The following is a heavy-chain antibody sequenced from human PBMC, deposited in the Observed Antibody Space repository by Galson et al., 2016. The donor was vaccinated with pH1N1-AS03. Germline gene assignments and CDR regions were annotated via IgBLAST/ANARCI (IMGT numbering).Heavy chain of an antibody. D-gene: IGHD2-2*02. CDR3: ARLRVAINWHDP. J-gene: IGHJ5*02. Sequence: ETLSLTCTVSGGSIGSEDFHWGWIRQPPGKGLEWIGLIYPSGSPYYSPSFQRRVSISVDTSKDQFSLRLFSVTAADTATYFCARLRVAINWHDPWGQGILVTVSS. CDR2: IYPSGSP. V-gene: IGHV4-39*07. CDR1: GGSIGSEDFH.